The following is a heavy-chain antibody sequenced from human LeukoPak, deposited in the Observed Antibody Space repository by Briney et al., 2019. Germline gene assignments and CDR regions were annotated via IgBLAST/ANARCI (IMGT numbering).Heavy chain of an antibody. CDR3: ARHGPAAHGTDYFDG. Sequence: PSQTLSLTCTVSGGSISSGDYYWSWIRQPPGKGLEWIGYIYYSGSTNYNPSLKSRVTISVDTSKNQFSLKLSSVTAADTAVYFCARHGPAAHGTDYFDGWGQGTLVTVSS. CDR2: IYYSGST. D-gene: IGHD6-13*01. CDR1: GGSISSGDYY. J-gene: IGHJ4*02. V-gene: IGHV4-30-4*01.